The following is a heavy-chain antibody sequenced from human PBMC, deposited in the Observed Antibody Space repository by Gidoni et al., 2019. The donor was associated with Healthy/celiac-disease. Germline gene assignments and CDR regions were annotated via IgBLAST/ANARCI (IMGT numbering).Heavy chain of an antibody. CDR1: GYTFTSYG. V-gene: IGHV1-18*01. D-gene: IGHD3-3*01. CDR3: ARDHAPYYDFWSGYYTRYFDY. Sequence: QVQLVQSGAEVKKPGASVKVSCKASGYTFTSYGISWVRQAPGQGLEWMGWISADNGNTNYAQKLQGRVTMTTDTSTSTAYMELRSLRSDDTAVYYCARDHAPYYDFWSGYYTRYFDYWGQGTLVTVSS. J-gene: IGHJ4*02. CDR2: ISADNGNT.